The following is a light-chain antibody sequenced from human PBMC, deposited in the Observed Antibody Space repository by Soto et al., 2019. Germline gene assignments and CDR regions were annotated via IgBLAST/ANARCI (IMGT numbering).Light chain of an antibody. CDR3: QQYHIWPLT. V-gene: IGKV3-15*01. Sequence: EIVMTQSPATLSVSPGERATLSCRASQSVSSDLAWYQQKPGQAPRLLIYDASTRATGIPARFGGSGSGTEFTLTLISLQSEDFAVYYCQQYHIWPLTFGGGTKVEIK. J-gene: IGKJ4*01. CDR2: DAS. CDR1: QSVSSD.